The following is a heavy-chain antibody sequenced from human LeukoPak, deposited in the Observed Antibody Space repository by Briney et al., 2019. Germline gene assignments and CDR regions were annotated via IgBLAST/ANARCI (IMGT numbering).Heavy chain of an antibody. D-gene: IGHD4-11*01. CDR1: GFTFSSYS. CDR3: ARDRTSFTVTTSDY. Sequence: PGGSLRLSCAASGFTFSSYSMNWVRQAPGKGLEWVSSISSSSNYIYYADSVEGRFTISRDNAKNSLYLQMNSLRAEDTAVYYCARDRTSFTVTTSDYWGQGTLVTVSS. V-gene: IGHV3-21*01. CDR2: ISSSSNYI. J-gene: IGHJ4*02.